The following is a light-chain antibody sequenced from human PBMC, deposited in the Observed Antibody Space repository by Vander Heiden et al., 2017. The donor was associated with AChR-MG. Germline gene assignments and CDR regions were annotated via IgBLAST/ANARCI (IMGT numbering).Light chain of an antibody. CDR2: AAS. Sequence: DIKMTQSPSSLSASVGDRVTITCRASQRISSYLNWYQQKPGKAPKLLIYAASSLQSGVPSRFSGSGSGTDFTLTISSLQPEDFATYYCQQSYSTPQTFGQGTKVEIK. CDR3: QQSYSTPQT. V-gene: IGKV1-39*01. CDR1: QRISSY. J-gene: IGKJ1*01.